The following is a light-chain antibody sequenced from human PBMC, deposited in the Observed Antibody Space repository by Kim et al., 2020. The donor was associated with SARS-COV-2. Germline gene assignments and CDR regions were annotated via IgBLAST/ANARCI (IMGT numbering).Light chain of an antibody. CDR3: QSYDSSLSAWV. CDR1: SSNIGANYE. J-gene: IGLJ3*02. V-gene: IGLV1-40*01. Sequence: QRVTISCTGSSSNIGANYEVHWYQQLPGTAPKLLIFYNTKRPSGVPDRFSGSKSGTSASLAITGLQAEDEADYYCQSYDSSLSAWVFGGGTKLTVL. CDR2: YNT.